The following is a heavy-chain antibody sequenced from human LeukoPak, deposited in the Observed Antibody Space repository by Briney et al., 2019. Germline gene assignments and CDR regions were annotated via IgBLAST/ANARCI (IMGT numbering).Heavy chain of an antibody. D-gene: IGHD4-17*01. CDR3: ARDSENGDYRY. CDR2: ISAYNGNT. CDR1: GGTFSSYA. V-gene: IGHV1-18*01. J-gene: IGHJ4*02. Sequence: ASVKVSRKASGGTFSSYAISWVRQAPGQGLEWMGWISAYNGNTNYAQKLQGRVTMTTDTSTSTAYMELRSLRSDDTAVYYCARDSENGDYRYWGQGTLVTVSS.